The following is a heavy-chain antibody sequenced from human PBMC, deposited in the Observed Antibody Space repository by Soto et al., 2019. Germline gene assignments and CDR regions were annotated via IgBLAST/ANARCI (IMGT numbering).Heavy chain of an antibody. CDR2: ISSSSNRI. J-gene: IGHJ6*02. V-gene: IGHV3-21*01. D-gene: IGHD3-22*01. CDR1: GFTLRGYS. CDR3: ARQRYYYDSSGYLHGMEV. Sequence: EVQLVESGGGLVKPGGSLRLSCAASGFTLRGYSMTWVRQASGKGLEWVSFISSSSNRIFYGDSVKGRFTISRDDAKNALYLEMNSLRAEDTAVYHCARQRYYYDSSGYLHGMEVWGQGTTVTVSS.